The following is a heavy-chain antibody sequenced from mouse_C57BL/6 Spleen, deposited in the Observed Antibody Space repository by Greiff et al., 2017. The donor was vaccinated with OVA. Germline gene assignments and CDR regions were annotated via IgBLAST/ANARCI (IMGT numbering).Heavy chain of an antibody. V-gene: IGHV1-26*01. CDR2: INPNNGGT. J-gene: IGHJ1*03. CDR3: ARRDVIWYFDV. Sequence: VQLQQSGPELVKPGASVKISCKASGYTFTDYYMNWVKQSHGKSLEWIGDINPNNGGTSYNQKFKGKATLTVDKSSSTAYMELRSLTSEDSAVYYCARRDVIWYFDVWGTGTTVTVSS. CDR1: GYTFTDYY.